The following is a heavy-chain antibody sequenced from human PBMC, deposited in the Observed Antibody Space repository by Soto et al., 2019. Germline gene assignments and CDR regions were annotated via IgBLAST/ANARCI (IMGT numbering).Heavy chain of an antibody. D-gene: IGHD2-15*01. J-gene: IGHJ2*01. V-gene: IGHV4-34*01. CDR1: GGSFSGYY. CDR3: ARKTYCSGGSCYWYFDL. Sequence: QVQLQQWGAGLLKPSETLSLTCAVYGGSFSGYYWGWIRQPPGKGLEWIGEINHSGSTNYNPSLKSRVTISVDTSKNQFSLKLSSVTAADTAVYYCARKTYCSGGSCYWYFDLWGRGTLVTVSS. CDR2: INHSGST.